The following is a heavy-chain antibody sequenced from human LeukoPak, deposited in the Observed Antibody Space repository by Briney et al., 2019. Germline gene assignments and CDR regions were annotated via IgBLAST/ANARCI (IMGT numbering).Heavy chain of an antibody. CDR2: ISGTSAYI. J-gene: IGHJ3*01. CDR1: GFTFSSYG. Sequence: PGGSLRLSCAASGFTFSSYGMHWVRQAPGKGLEWVSSISGTSAYIYYADSVRGRFTISRDNAKNSLYLQMNTLRAEDTAVYYCARKLTGSFDVWGQGTMVTVSS. D-gene: IGHD7-27*01. V-gene: IGHV3-21*04. CDR3: ARKLTGSFDV.